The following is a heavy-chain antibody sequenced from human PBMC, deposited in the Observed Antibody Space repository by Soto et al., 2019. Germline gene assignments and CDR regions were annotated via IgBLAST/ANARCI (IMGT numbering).Heavy chain of an antibody. Sequence: QVQLVQSGAEVKKPGSSVKVSCKASGGTFSSYAISWVRQAPGEGLEWMGGIIPISETTNYAQKFQGRVTITAEESKSTAYMELSSLRSEDTAVSYCARSQGSSTSLEIYYYYYYGMDVWGQGTTVTVSS. CDR3: ARSQGSSTSLEIYYYYYYGMDV. V-gene: IGHV1-69*01. CDR1: GGTFSSYA. J-gene: IGHJ6*02. CDR2: IIPISETT. D-gene: IGHD2-2*01.